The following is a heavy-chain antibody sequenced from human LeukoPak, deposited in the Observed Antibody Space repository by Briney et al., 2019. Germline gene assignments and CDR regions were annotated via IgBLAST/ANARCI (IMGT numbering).Heavy chain of an antibody. J-gene: IGHJ5*02. CDR3: AKVGTIETTEELNWFDP. Sequence: PGESLRLSCAASGFTFSSYAMIWVRQAPGKGLEWVSIISSSGDSTYYADSVKGRFTFSRDNSKNTLSLQMSSLGADDTAVYYCAKVGTIETTEELNWFDPWGQGTLVTVSS. V-gene: IGHV3-23*01. CDR2: ISSSGDST. CDR1: GFTFSSYA. D-gene: IGHD4-11*01.